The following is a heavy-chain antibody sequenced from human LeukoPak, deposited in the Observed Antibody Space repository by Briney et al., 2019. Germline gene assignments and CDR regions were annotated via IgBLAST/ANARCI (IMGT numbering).Heavy chain of an antibody. D-gene: IGHD3-10*01. J-gene: IGHJ4*02. V-gene: IGHV4-30-2*01. CDR2: IYLSGRT. CDR3: ARGGGEEFGEYDVFDY. Sequence: SETLSLTCAVSGXSISSGSDSWSWIRQPPGKGLEWIGYIYLSGRTYYNPSLKTRVTISVDRSKNQFSLRLSSVTAADTAVYYCARGGGEEFGEYDVFDYWGQGTLVTVSS. CDR1: GXSISSGSDS.